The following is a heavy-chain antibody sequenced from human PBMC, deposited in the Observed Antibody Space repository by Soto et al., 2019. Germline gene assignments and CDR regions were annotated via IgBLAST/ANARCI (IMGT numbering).Heavy chain of an antibody. D-gene: IGHD3-10*01. J-gene: IGHJ4*02. Sequence: QLQESGSGPVKPSQTLTLTCAVSGGSISSGAYSWSWIRQPPGKGLEWIGYIYHTGSTYYNPSLESRVIISVDRSKNQFSLKLSSVTAADKAVYYCARVVDASGSFSDYWGQGTLVTVSS. CDR3: ARVVDASGSFSDY. CDR2: IYHTGST. CDR1: GGSISSGAYS. V-gene: IGHV4-30-2*01.